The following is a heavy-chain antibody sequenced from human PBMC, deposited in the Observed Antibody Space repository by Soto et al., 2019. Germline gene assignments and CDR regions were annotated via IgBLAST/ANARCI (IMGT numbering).Heavy chain of an antibody. Sequence: WGSLRLSCAASGFTFSSYSMNWVRQSPGKGLEWVSSISSSSSYIYYADSVKGRFTISRDNAKNSLYLQMNSLRAEDTAVYYCARDRIVVVTAIPDAFDIWGQGTMVTVSS. CDR3: ARDRIVVVTAIPDAFDI. CDR2: ISSSSSYI. V-gene: IGHV3-21*01. D-gene: IGHD2-21*02. CDR1: GFTFSSYS. J-gene: IGHJ3*02.